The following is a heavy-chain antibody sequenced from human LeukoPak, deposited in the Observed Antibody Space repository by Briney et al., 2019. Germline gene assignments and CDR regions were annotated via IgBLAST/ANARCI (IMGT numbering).Heavy chain of an antibody. Sequence: GGSLRLSCAASGFTFSSYAMHWVRQAPGKGLEWVAVISYDGSNKYYADSVKGRFTISRDNSKNTLYLQMNSLRAEDTAVYYCARDTWLPVTCGGDCYSEYFQHWGQGTLVTVSP. V-gene: IGHV3-30*04. D-gene: IGHD2-21*02. CDR2: ISYDGSNK. CDR3: ARDTWLPVTCGGDCYSEYFQH. J-gene: IGHJ1*01. CDR1: GFTFSSYA.